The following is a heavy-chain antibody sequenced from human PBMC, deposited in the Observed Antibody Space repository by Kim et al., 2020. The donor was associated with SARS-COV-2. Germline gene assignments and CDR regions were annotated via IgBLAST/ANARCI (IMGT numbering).Heavy chain of an antibody. CDR1: SDSFSAYY. Sequence: SETLSLTCTVSSDSFSAYYWSWIRHLPGKGLEWMGYIFYGGDTNYNPSLKSRVPISWDTSRNQFSLDLTSVTDADTAVYYCARSEGRASWHQFDYWGQGILVTVSS. CDR3: ARSEGRASWHQFDY. CDR2: IFYGGDT. V-gene: IGHV4-59*01. J-gene: IGHJ4*02.